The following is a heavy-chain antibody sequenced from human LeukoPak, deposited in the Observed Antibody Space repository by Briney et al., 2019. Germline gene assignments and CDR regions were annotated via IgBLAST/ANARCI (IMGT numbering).Heavy chain of an antibody. V-gene: IGHV3-23*01. D-gene: IGHD6-13*01. Sequence: GGSLRLSCAASGFTFSSHAMSWVRQAPGKGLEWVSAITSGSGSNVYYTGSLKGRFTISRDNSKNTLYLQMNSLGAEDTAVYYCARHGSWSFDYWGQGTLVTVSA. CDR1: GFTFSSHA. CDR3: ARHGSWSFDY. J-gene: IGHJ4*02. CDR2: ITSGSGSNV.